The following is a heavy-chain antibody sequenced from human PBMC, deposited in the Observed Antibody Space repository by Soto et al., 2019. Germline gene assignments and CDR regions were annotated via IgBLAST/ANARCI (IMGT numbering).Heavy chain of an antibody. J-gene: IGHJ6*02. Sequence: QVQLQESGPGLVKPSGTLSLTCGVSGDSINNGYWWTWVRQPPGKGLEWIGEKHHSGSTNYNLSLKSRVSISLDKSKNQFSLNLSSVTAADTAVYFCASSSGWWHLDVWGQGTTVTVSS. CDR1: GDSINNGYW. CDR3: ASSSGWWHLDV. D-gene: IGHD6-19*01. V-gene: IGHV4-4*02. CDR2: KHHSGST.